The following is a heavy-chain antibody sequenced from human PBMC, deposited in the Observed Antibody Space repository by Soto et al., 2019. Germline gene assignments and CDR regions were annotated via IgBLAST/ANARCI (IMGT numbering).Heavy chain of an antibody. CDR2: INAGNGNT. V-gene: IGHV1-3*01. J-gene: IGHJ4*02. Sequence: QVQLVQSGAEVKKPGASVKVSCKASGYTFTSYAMHWVRQAPGQRLEWMGWINAGNGNTKYSQKFHGRVTITRDTSASTAYMELSSLRYEDTAVYYCARNLMDYDILTGYYMGYYFDYWCQGTLVTVSS. D-gene: IGHD3-9*01. CDR1: GYTFTSYA. CDR3: ARNLMDYDILTGYYMGYYFDY.